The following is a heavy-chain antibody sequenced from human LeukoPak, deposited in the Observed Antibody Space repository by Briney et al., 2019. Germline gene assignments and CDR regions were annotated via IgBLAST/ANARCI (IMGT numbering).Heavy chain of an antibody. D-gene: IGHD6-6*01. CDR1: GFSFSSYE. CDR3: SGQYSSSSVVDY. J-gene: IGHJ4*02. V-gene: IGHV3-48*03. Sequence: GGSLRLSCAASGFSFSSYEMNWVRQAPGKGLEWVSYISSSGSIMYSADSVKGGFTISRDNAKNSLYLQMNSLRAEDTAIYYCSGQYSSSSVVDYWGQGTLVTVSS. CDR2: ISSSGSIM.